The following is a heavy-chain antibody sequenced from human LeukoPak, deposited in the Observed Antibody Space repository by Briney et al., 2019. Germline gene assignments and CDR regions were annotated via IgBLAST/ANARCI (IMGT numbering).Heavy chain of an antibody. CDR3: ANGNRCTSPNCLGYYYFYMDV. D-gene: IGHD2-8*01. J-gene: IGHJ6*03. V-gene: IGHV3-23*01. CDR2: FSGSGGTT. Sequence: GGSLRLSCAASGFTFSSYAMNWVRQAPGRGLEWVSGFSGSGGTTYYADSVKGRFTISRDNSKNTLHLQMNSLRAEDTAVYYCANGNRCTSPNCLGYYYFYMDVWGKGTTVTVSS. CDR1: GFTFSSYA.